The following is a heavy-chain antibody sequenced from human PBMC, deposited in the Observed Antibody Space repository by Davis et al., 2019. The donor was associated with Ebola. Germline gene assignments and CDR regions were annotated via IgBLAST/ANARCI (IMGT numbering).Heavy chain of an antibody. CDR3: AKLGGSYPQFDY. D-gene: IGHD1-26*01. Sequence: GGSLRLSCAASGFSFSNYAMHWVRQAPGKGLEWVAVISYDGRNKYYGDSVKGRFTISRDNSKNTLYLQMNSLRAEDTAVFYCAKLGGSYPQFDYWGQGTLVTVSS. CDR2: ISYDGRNK. J-gene: IGHJ4*02. V-gene: IGHV3-30*18. CDR1: GFSFSNYA.